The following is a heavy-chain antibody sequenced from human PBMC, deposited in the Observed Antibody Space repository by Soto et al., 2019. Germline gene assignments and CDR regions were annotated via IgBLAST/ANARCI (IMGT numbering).Heavy chain of an antibody. Sequence: GGSLRLSCAASAFTFSSYAMSWVRQAPGKGLEWVSAISGSGGSTYYADSVKGRFTISRDNSKNTLYLQMNSLRAEDTAVYYCAKEYYYGSGSYRPIPPYFDYWGQGTLVTVSS. CDR1: AFTFSSYA. V-gene: IGHV3-23*01. CDR2: ISGSGGST. CDR3: AKEYYYGSGSYRPIPPYFDY. J-gene: IGHJ4*02. D-gene: IGHD3-10*01.